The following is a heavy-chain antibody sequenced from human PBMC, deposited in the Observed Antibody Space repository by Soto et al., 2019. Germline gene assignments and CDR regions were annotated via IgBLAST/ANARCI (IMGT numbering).Heavy chain of an antibody. CDR2: ISFDGNKK. CDR3: ERGFLEWLYFP. D-gene: IGHD3-3*01. V-gene: IGHV3-30-3*01. CDR1: GFTFSTYA. J-gene: IGHJ5*02. Sequence: QPGGSLRLSCAASGFTFSTYAMHWVRQAPGKGLEWVAVISFDGNKKYYADSLKGRFTISRDNSKNTLYLQMNSLRAEDTAVYYCERGFLEWLYFPWGQGTLVTVSS.